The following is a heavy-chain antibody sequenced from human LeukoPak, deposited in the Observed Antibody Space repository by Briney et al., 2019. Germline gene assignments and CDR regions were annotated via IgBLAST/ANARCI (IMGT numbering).Heavy chain of an antibody. V-gene: IGHV3-30-3*01. CDR1: GFTFSSYW. D-gene: IGHD6-13*01. Sequence: GGSLRLSCAASGFTFSSYWMHWVRQAPGKGLEWVAVISYDGSNKYYADSVKGRFTISRDNSKNTLYLQMNSLRAEDTAVYYCAGLHGVAAAGDYWGQGTLVTVSS. J-gene: IGHJ4*02. CDR2: ISYDGSNK. CDR3: AGLHGVAAAGDY.